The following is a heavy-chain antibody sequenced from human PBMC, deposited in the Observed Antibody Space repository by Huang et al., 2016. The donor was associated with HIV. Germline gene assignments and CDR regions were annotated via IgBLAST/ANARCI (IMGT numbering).Heavy chain of an antibody. J-gene: IGHJ6*03. CDR3: ARHREGPVAYYSGWGSHLNYMDV. CDR2: IYYKGMT. Sequence: QLLLQESGPGLVKPSEALALTCAVSGGSIRSSDYHWGWIRQPPGKGLEWIGSIYYKGMTHYSPPLKSRGTIAVDTSKNLCFLNLTSMTAADTAVYYCARHREGPVAYYSGWGSHLNYMDVWGRGRTVVVSS. CDR1: GGSIRSSDYH. D-gene: IGHD3-10*01. V-gene: IGHV4-39*01.